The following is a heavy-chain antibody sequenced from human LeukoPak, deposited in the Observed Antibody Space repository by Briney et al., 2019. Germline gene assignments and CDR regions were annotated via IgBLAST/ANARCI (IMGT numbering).Heavy chain of an antibody. D-gene: IGHD6-19*01. CDR3: ATIAVAGHDAFDI. CDR2: INPNSGGT. V-gene: IGHV1-2*02. J-gene: IGHJ3*02. CDR1: GYTFIGYY. Sequence: ASVKVSCKASGYTFIGYYIHWVRQAPGQGLEWMGWINPNSGGTNYAQKFQGRVTMTRDTSISTVYMELSRLRSDDTAVYYCATIAVAGHDAFDIWGQGTMVTVSS.